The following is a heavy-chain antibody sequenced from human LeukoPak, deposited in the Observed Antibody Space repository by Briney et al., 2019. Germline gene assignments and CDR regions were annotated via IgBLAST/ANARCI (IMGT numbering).Heavy chain of an antibody. CDR2: IYTNGGA. V-gene: IGHV4-61*02. J-gene: IGHJ4*02. CDR1: GGSVTSGNYY. CDR3: AREPPGY. Sequence: SQTLSLTCTVSGGSVTSGNYYWNWIRQPAGKGLEWIGRIYTNGGASYNPSLKSRVTIPIDASKNQFSLKLSSVTAADTAVYYCAREPPGYWGQGILVTVSS.